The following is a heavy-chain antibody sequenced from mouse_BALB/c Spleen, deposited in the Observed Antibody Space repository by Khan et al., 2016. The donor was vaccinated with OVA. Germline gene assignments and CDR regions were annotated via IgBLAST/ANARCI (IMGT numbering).Heavy chain of an antibody. CDR1: GYSITSGYG. J-gene: IGHJ2*01. CDR2: LTYSGST. CDR3: ARTARIKY. Sequence: VQLKESGPSLVKPSPSLYLTCTVTGYSITSGYGCYWIRQFPGNNLEWIGNLTYSGSTNYNPSLKSRISLTRDTSKNQFFLQLNSVTTEDTATYYCARTARIKYWGQGTTLTVSA. D-gene: IGHD1-2*01. V-gene: IGHV3-1*02.